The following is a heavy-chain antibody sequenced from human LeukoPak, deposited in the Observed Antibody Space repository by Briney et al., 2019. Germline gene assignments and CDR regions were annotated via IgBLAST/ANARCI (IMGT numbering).Heavy chain of an antibody. CDR2: INPSGGST. D-gene: IGHD5-12*01. CDR3: ASAISTGISGYGTWVDY. V-gene: IGHV1-46*01. Sequence: GASVKVSCKASGGTFSSYAISWVRQAPGQGLEWMGRINPSGGSTSYAQKFQGRVTMTRDTSTSTVYMELSSLRSEDTAVYYCASAISTGISGYGTWVDYWGQGTLVTVSS. CDR1: GGTFSSYA. J-gene: IGHJ4*02.